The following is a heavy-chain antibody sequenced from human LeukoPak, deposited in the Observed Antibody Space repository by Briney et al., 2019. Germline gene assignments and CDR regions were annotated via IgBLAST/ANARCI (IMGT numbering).Heavy chain of an antibody. CDR1: GYTFTSYY. Sequence: ASVKVSCKASGYTFTSYYMHWVRQAPGQGLEWMGIINPSGGSTSYAQKFQGRVTMTRDTSTSTVYMELSSLRSEDTAVYYCARGSYGSGSTDDAFDIWGQGTMVTVSS. CDR3: ARGSYGSGSTDDAFDI. D-gene: IGHD3-10*01. V-gene: IGHV1-46*01. CDR2: INPSGGST. J-gene: IGHJ3*02.